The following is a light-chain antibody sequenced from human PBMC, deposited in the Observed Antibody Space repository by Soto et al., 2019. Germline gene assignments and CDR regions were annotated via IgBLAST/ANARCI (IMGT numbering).Light chain of an antibody. CDR3: QQYNDSVLT. CDR1: QTLTSNY. V-gene: IGKV3-20*01. CDR2: GAA. J-gene: IGKJ4*01. Sequence: EIVLTQSPATLSLSPGERATLSCRASQTLTSNYLAWYQQKPGQAPRLLIHGAASRATGIPDRFSGSGSGTDFTLTISRLEPEDFAVYYCQQYNDSVLTFGGGTKVEIK.